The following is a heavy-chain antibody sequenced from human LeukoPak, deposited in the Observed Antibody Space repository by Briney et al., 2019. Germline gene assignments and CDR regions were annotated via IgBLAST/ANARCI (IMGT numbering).Heavy chain of an antibody. J-gene: IGHJ5*02. CDR3: AAAAVNNWFDP. D-gene: IGHD6-13*01. CDR2: IWYDGSNK. V-gene: IGHV3-33*08. CDR1: GFTFSSYA. Sequence: GRSLRLSCAASGFTFSSYAMHWVRQAPGKGLEWVAVIWYDGSNKYYADSVKGRFTISRDNSKNTLYLQMNSLRAEDTAVYYCAAAAVNNWFDPWGQGTLVTVSS.